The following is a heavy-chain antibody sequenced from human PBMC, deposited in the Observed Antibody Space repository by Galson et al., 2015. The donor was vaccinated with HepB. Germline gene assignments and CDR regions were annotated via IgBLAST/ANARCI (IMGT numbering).Heavy chain of an antibody. CDR3: ARVDCLARPCVYYYGMDV. J-gene: IGHJ6*02. CDR2: INPNSGGT. D-gene: IGHD6-6*01. CDR1: GYTFTGYY. V-gene: IGHV1-2*06. Sequence: SVKVSCKASGYTFTGYYMHWVRQAPGQGLEWMGRINPNSGGTNYAQKFQGRVTMTRDTSISTAYMELSRLRSDDTAVYYCARVDCLARPCVYYYGMDVWGQGTTVTVSS.